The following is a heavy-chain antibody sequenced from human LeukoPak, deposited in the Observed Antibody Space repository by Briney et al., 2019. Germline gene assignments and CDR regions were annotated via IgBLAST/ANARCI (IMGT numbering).Heavy chain of an antibody. Sequence: PSETLSLTCTVTVGSISSSSYYWGWIRQPPGKGLEWIGSFYYSGSTYYNPSLKSRVTLPLDTSKNQFSLTLDPVTAADTAVYYWARGRDYGDSAGLDAFDIWGQGTMVTVSS. V-gene: IGHV4-39*07. CDR3: ARGRDYGDSAGLDAFDI. CDR1: VGSISSSSYY. D-gene: IGHD4-17*01. J-gene: IGHJ3*02. CDR2: FYYSGST.